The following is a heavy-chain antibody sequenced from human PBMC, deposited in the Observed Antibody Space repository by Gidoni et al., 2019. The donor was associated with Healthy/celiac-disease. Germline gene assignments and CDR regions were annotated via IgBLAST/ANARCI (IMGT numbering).Heavy chain of an antibody. CDR2: ISWNSGSI. D-gene: IGHD1-26*01. Sequence: EVQLVESGGGLVQPGRSLRLSCAASGFTFDDYAMHWVRQAPGKGLEWVSGISWNSGSIGYADSVKGRFTISRDNAKNSLYLQMNSLRAEDTALYYCAKDTAGEWELSFDYWGQGTLVTVSS. V-gene: IGHV3-9*01. J-gene: IGHJ4*02. CDR1: GFTFDDYA. CDR3: AKDTAGEWELSFDY.